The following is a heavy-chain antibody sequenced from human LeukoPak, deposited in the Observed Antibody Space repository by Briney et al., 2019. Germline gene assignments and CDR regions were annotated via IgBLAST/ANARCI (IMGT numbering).Heavy chain of an antibody. CDR3: AKGPSDIVVSYYGMDV. J-gene: IGHJ6*02. Sequence: GGSLRLSCAASGFTFSSYAMSWVRQAPGKGLEWVSVISGGGYSTYYAASVKGRFTISRDNSKNTLYLQMNSLRAEDTAVYYCAKGPSDIVVSYYGMDVWGQGTTVTVSS. V-gene: IGHV3-23*01. D-gene: IGHD5-12*01. CDR1: GFTFSSYA. CDR2: ISGGGYST.